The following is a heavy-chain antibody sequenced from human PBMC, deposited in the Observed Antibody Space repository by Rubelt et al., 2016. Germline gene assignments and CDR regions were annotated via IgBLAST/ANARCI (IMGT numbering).Heavy chain of an antibody. CDR3: ARSDIVATITDY. CDR2: ISSSASTI. Sequence: EVQLVESGGGLVQPGGSLRLSCAASGFTFSSYEMNWVRQAPGKGLEWVSYISSSASTIYYADSVKSRLTMSRDNAKSVLYLQMTGLRAEDTAVYYCARSDIVATITDYWGQGTLVTVSS. J-gene: IGHJ4*02. CDR1: GFTFSSYE. V-gene: IGHV3-48*03. D-gene: IGHD5-12*01.